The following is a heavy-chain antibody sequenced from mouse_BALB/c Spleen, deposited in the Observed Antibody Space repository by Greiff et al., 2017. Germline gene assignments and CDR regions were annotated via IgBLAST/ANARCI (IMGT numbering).Heavy chain of an antibody. V-gene: IGHV5-17*02. D-gene: IGHD2-3*01. CDR2: ISSGSSTI. CDR3: ARSDGYSYYFDY. CDR1: GFTFSSFG. J-gene: IGHJ2*01. Sequence: EVQGVESGGGLVQPGGSRKLSCAASGFTFSSFGMHWVRQAPEKGLEWVAYISSGSSTIYYADTVKGRITISRDNPKNTLFLQMTSLRSEDTAMYYCARSDGYSYYFDYWGQGTTLTVSS.